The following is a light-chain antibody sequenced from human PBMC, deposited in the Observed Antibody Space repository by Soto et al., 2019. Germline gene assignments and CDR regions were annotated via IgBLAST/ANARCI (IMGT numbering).Light chain of an antibody. J-gene: IGLJ1*01. V-gene: IGLV1-40*01. CDR1: SSNIGAGYD. CDR3: QSYDSSLSGLYV. Sequence: QSVLTQPPSVSGAPGQRVTISCTGGSSNIGAGYDVHWYQQLPGTAPKPLIYGNSNRPSGVPDRFSGSKSGTSASLAITGLQAEDEADYYCQSYDSSLSGLYVFGTGTKLTVL. CDR2: GNS.